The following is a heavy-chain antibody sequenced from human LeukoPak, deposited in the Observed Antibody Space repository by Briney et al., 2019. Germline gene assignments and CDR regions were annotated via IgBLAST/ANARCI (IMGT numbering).Heavy chain of an antibody. D-gene: IGHD1-26*01. CDR1: GFTFSGFA. V-gene: IGHV3-23*01. Sequence: GGSLRLSCAASGFTFSGFAMTWVRQAPGKGLEWVSTISGSGGSTYYADSVKGRFTISRDNSKNTLYLQMDSLRAEDTAVYYCAKTMGAIDHDYWGQGTLVTVSS. CDR2: ISGSGGST. CDR3: AKTMGAIDHDY. J-gene: IGHJ4*02.